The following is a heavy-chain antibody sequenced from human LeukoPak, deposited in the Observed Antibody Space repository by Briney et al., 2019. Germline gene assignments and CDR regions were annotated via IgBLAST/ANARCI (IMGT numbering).Heavy chain of an antibody. CDR3: ARRGYSSGWYYFDY. Sequence: SETLSLTCTVSGGSISNYYWNWIPQPPGKGLEFIGYIYYSGSTTYNPSLKSRVTISVDTSKNQFSLKLISVTAADTAVYYCARRGYSSGWYYFDYWGQGTLVTVSS. J-gene: IGHJ4*02. CDR1: GGSISNYY. D-gene: IGHD6-19*01. V-gene: IGHV4-59*08. CDR2: IYYSGST.